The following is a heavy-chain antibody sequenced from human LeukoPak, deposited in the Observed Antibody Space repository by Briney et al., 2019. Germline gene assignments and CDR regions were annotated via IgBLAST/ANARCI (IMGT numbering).Heavy chain of an antibody. CDR3: ARTYYYDSADFRILYGMDV. CDR2: IIPIFGTA. J-gene: IGHJ6*02. CDR1: GGTFSSYA. V-gene: IGHV1-69*13. D-gene: IGHD3-22*01. Sequence: ASVKVSCKASGGTFSSYAISWVRQAPGQGLEWMGGIIPIFGTANYAQKFQGRVTITADESTSTAYMELSSLRSEDTAVYYCARTYYYDSADFRILYGMDVWGQGTTVTVSS.